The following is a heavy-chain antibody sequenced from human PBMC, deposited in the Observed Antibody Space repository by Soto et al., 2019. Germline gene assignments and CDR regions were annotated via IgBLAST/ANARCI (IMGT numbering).Heavy chain of an antibody. CDR3: ARDGIAARPTPDY. CDR2: ISGYNGNT. V-gene: IGHV1-18*01. J-gene: IGHJ4*02. CDR1: GYTFTSYG. D-gene: IGHD6-6*01. Sequence: VQSGAEVKKPGASVKVSCKASGYTFTSYGINWVRQAPGQGLEWMGWISGYNGNTMYAQKVQGRVTMTTDTSTSTVYMELRSLRSDDTALYYCARDGIAARPTPDYWGQGTLVTVSS.